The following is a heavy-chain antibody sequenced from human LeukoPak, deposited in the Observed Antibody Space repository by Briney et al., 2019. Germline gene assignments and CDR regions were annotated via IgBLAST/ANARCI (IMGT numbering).Heavy chain of an antibody. CDR3: ARRYSSGSTSYYYMDV. V-gene: IGHV3-11*04. CDR2: ISRGGSTI. D-gene: IGHD5-18*01. Sequence: GGSLRLSCVASGFTFSDYYMTWIRQAPGKGLEWVSYISRGGSTIYYADSVKGRFTISRDNAKNSLYLQMNSLRAEDTAVYYCARRYSSGSTSYYYMDVWGKGTTVTVSS. CDR1: GFTFSDYY. J-gene: IGHJ6*03.